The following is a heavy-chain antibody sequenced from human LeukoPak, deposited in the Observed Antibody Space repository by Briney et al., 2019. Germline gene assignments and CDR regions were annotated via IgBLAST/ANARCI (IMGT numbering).Heavy chain of an antibody. CDR3: ARGRVGFGELLRKPNWFDP. J-gene: IGHJ5*02. V-gene: IGHV4-34*01. Sequence: SAPLSLTFAVYGGSFRGYYWSWIRPPPGKGLEWIGGINHSGSTNYNPSLKSRVTISVDTSKNQFSLKLSSVTAADTAVYYCARGRVGFGELLRKPNWFDPWGQGTLVTVSS. CDR2: INHSGST. CDR1: GGSFRGYY. D-gene: IGHD3-10*01.